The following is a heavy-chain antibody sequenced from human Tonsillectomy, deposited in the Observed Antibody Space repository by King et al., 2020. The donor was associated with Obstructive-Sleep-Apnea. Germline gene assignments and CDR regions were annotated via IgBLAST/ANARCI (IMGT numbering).Heavy chain of an antibody. D-gene: IGHD3-10*01. V-gene: IGHV2-70*11. Sequence: QALALACTFSGVSLTTYGMGVHWIRHPPGGALEWLARIDWDDAKYYTTSLKTRLTISKDKSQNQVVLTMTNLDPVDTATYYCARNWMVRGTMEDSWGPGTLVTVSS. CDR2: IDWDDAK. CDR1: GVSLTTYGMG. J-gene: IGHJ4*02. CDR3: ARNWMVRGTMEDS.